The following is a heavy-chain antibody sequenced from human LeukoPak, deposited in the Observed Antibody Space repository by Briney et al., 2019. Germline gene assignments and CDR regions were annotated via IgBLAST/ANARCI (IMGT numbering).Heavy chain of an antibody. CDR2: IYYSGST. Sequence: PSETLSLTCAVSGYSISSGYYWGWIRQPPGKGLEWIGSIYYSGSTYYNPSLKSRVTISVDTSKNQFSLKLSSVTAADTAVYYCARLVEPHNWFDPWGQGTLVTVSS. D-gene: IGHD2-2*01. V-gene: IGHV4-38-2*01. J-gene: IGHJ5*02. CDR1: GYSISSGYY. CDR3: ARLVEPHNWFDP.